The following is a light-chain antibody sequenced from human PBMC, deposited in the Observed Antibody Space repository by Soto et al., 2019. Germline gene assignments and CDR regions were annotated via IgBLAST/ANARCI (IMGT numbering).Light chain of an antibody. CDR2: WAS. Sequence: DIVMTQSPDSLAVSLGERATINCKSSQSVLYSSNNKNYLAWYQQKPGQPPKLLIYWASTRESGVPDRFSGSGSGTDFTLTISSLQAEDVAVYSCQHYYSTLLTFGGGTTVEIK. V-gene: IGKV4-1*01. CDR1: QSVLYSSNNKNY. CDR3: QHYYSTLLT. J-gene: IGKJ4*01.